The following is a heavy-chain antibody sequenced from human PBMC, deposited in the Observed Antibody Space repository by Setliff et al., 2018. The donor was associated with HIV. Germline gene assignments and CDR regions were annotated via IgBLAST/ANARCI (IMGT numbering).Heavy chain of an antibody. Sequence: ASVMVSCKASGYTFTSYAMHWVRQAPGQRLEWMGGIIPIFGTTHYAQKFQGRVTITTDESTNTAYMELGSLRSEGTAVYYCASVPMEYSGYNSDSGSYYYHYGLDVWGQGTTVTVSS. D-gene: IGHD5-12*01. CDR2: IIPIFGTT. CDR1: GYTFTSYA. CDR3: ASVPMEYSGYNSDSGSYYYHYGLDV. V-gene: IGHV1-69*05. J-gene: IGHJ6*02.